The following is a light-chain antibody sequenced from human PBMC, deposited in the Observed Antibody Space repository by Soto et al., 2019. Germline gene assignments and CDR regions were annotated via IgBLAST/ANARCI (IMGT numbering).Light chain of an antibody. J-gene: IGKJ1*01. CDR3: LCYITYPWT. Sequence: ALQNTPSPSPPSSSVGDRGTITFRASQGIRNDLGWYQQKPGKAPKLLIYAASTLQSGVPSRFSGSGSGTHFTLTISSLQPEDFATYYCLCYITYPWTFGQGTKVDIK. CDR1: QGIRND. V-gene: IGKV1-6*01. CDR2: AAS.